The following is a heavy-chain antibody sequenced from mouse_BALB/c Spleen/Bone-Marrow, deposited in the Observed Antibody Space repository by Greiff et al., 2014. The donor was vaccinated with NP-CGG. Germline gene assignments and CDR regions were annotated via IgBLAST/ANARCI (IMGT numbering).Heavy chain of an antibody. J-gene: IGHJ1*01. CDR3: ANYDYGWYFDV. Sequence: LQESGAELVKPGASVKLSCTASGFNIKDTYMHWVKQRPEQGLEWIGRIDPVNGNTKYDPKFQGKATITADTSSNTAYLQLSSLTSEDTAVYYCANYDYGWYFDVWGAGTTVTVSS. V-gene: IGHV14-3*02. CDR2: IDPVNGNT. D-gene: IGHD2-4*01. CDR1: GFNIKDTY.